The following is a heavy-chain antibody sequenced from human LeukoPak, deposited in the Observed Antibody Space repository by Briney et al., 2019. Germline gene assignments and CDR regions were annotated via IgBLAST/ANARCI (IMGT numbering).Heavy chain of an antibody. V-gene: IGHV3-23*01. J-gene: IGHJ4*02. CDR3: AKHGDNVWGSFRFGLDY. CDR2: IIGSGNSI. Sequence: GGSLRLSCAASGFTFNTYAMSWVRQAPGKGLEWVSLIIGSGNSIHYADSVKGRFTISRDNFKNTVFLQLNSLRPEDTAVYYRAKHGDNVWGSFRFGLDYWGQGTLVTVSS. CDR1: GFTFNTYA. D-gene: IGHD3-16*02.